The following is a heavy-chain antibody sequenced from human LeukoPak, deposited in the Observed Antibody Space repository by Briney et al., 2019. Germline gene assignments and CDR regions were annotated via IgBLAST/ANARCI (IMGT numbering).Heavy chain of an antibody. Sequence: GGSLRLSCAASGFTSSSYGMHWVRQAPGKGLEWVAVIWYDGSSKYYADSVKGRFTISRDNSKNTLYLQMNSLRAEDTAVYYCARGGYSSSWILDYWGQGTLVTVSS. CDR2: IWYDGSSK. V-gene: IGHV3-33*01. D-gene: IGHD6-13*01. J-gene: IGHJ4*02. CDR3: ARGGYSSSWILDY. CDR1: GFTSSSYG.